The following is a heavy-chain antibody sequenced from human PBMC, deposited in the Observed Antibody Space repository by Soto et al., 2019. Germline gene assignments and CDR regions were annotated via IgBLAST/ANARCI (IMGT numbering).Heavy chain of an antibody. D-gene: IGHD1-7*01. V-gene: IGHV3-23*01. CDR3: AKDRITGTTSWFFDY. CDR1: GFTFSSHA. J-gene: IGHJ4*02. CDR2: IDVST. Sequence: EVQLLESGGGLVQPGGSLRLSCAASGFTFSSHAMSWVRQAPGRGLEWVSAIDVSTYYADSVKGRFAISRDNSKNTLYLQMNSLRAEDTAVYYCAKDRITGTTSWFFDYWGQGTLVTVSS.